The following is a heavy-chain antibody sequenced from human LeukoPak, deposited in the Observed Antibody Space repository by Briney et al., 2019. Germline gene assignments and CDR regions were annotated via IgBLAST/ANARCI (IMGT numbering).Heavy chain of an antibody. D-gene: IGHD4-17*01. J-gene: IGHJ3*02. CDR2: LKQDESEK. CDR1: GFTFSSYW. V-gene: IGHV3-7*01. CDR3: ARSSYGDYLSYAFDI. Sequence: GGSLRLSCAASGFTFSSYWMSWVRQAPGKGLEWVANLKQDESEKYYARSVEGRFTISRDNAKNSLYLQMNSLRAEDTAVYYCARSSYGDYLSYAFDIWGQGTMVTVSS.